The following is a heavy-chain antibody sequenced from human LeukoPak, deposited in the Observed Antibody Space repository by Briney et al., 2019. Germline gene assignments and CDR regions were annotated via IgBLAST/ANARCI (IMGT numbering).Heavy chain of an antibody. CDR3: AKDEPPAAGSVY. Sequence: GGSLRLSCPASGFTFSSYGMHWVRQAPGKGLEWVAIISYDGSNKFYADSVRGRFTISRDNSKNTLYLQMNSLRAEDTAVYYCAKDEPPAAGSVYWGQGTLVTVSS. CDR1: GFTFSSYG. D-gene: IGHD6-13*01. CDR2: ISYDGSNK. V-gene: IGHV3-30*18. J-gene: IGHJ4*02.